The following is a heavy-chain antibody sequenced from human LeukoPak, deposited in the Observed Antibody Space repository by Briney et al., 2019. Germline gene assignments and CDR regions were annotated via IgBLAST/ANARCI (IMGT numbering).Heavy chain of an antibody. CDR2: IIPIFGTA. D-gene: IGHD2-21*02. Sequence: SVKVSCKASGGTFISYAISWVRQAPGQGLEWMGRIIPIFGTANYAQKFHGRVTLTTDESTSTAYMERSSLRSEDTAVYYCARDAGLYCGGDCFVVPGDDYWGQGTLVTVSS. CDR3: ARDAGLYCGGDCFVVPGDDY. J-gene: IGHJ4*02. V-gene: IGHV1-69*05. CDR1: GGTFISYA.